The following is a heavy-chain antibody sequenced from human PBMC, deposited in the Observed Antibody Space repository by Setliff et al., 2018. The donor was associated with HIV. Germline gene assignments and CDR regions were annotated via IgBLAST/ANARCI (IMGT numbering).Heavy chain of an antibody. CDR2: INPNTGRT. Sequence: ASVKVSCKASGYTFTSYDINWERKTTVQGLEWMGWINPNTGRTHYAPNFQGRVTMTRNTSITPAYMEMTKLTSDDTAVYYCAKNYFDTSGWSAVDYWGQGTLIIVSS. CDR3: AKNYFDTSGWSAVDY. CDR1: GYTFTSYD. V-gene: IGHV1-2*02. D-gene: IGHD3-22*01. J-gene: IGHJ4*02.